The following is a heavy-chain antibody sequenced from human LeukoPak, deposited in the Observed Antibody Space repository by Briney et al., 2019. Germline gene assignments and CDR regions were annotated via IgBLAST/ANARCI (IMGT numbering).Heavy chain of an antibody. D-gene: IGHD3-9*01. J-gene: IGHJ4*02. CDR2: ISGSGGSA. V-gene: IGHV3-23*01. Sequence: PGGSLRLSCAASGFTFSSYAMSWVRQAPGKGLEWVSGISGSGGSAYYADSVKGRFTISRDNSKNTVYLQVNILRAEDTAVYYCVKGGLRYFDWLYFDYWGQGTLVTVSS. CDR1: GFTFSSYA. CDR3: VKGGLRYFDWLYFDY.